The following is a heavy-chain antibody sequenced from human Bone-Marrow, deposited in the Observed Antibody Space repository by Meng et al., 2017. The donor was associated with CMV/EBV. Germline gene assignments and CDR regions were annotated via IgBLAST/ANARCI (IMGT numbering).Heavy chain of an antibody. V-gene: IGHV1-69*02. CDR1: TFSSYT. D-gene: IGHD3-10*01. CDR2: IIPILGIA. J-gene: IGHJ5*02. Sequence: TFSSYTSSWVRQAPGQGLEWMGRIIPILGIANYAQKFQGRVTITADKSTSTAYMELSSLRSEDTAVYYCARGDYYGSGSYYNPHWFDPWGQGTLVTVSS. CDR3: ARGDYYGSGSYYNPHWFDP.